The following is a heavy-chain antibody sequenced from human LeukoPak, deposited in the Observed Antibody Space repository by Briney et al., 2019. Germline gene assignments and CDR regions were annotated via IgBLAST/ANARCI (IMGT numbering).Heavy chain of an antibody. V-gene: IGHV5-51*01. CDR3: ARLPGDPHFDY. CDR1: GYSFTSYW. CDR2: IYPGESDT. D-gene: IGHD2-21*02. Sequence: GEALKISCKGSGYSFTSYWIGWVRQMPGEGLEWRGIIYPGESDTRYSPSFQGQLTIPADKSISTAYLQWSSLKASHTAMYYCARLPGDPHFDYWGQETLVTVSS. J-gene: IGHJ4*02.